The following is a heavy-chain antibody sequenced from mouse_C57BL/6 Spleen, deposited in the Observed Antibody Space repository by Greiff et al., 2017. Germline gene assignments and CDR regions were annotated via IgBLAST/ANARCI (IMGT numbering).Heavy chain of an antibody. CDR2: IYPGDGDT. D-gene: IGHD1-1*01. CDR1: GYAFSSSW. V-gene: IGHV1-82*01. CDR3: TLLLRRGYYAMDY. J-gene: IGHJ4*01. Sequence: VQLQQSGPELVKPGASVKISCKASGYAFSSSWMNWVKQRPGKGLEWIGRIYPGDGDTNYNGKFKGKATLTADKSSSTAYMQLSSLTSEDSAVYFCTLLLRRGYYAMDYWGQGTSVTVSS.